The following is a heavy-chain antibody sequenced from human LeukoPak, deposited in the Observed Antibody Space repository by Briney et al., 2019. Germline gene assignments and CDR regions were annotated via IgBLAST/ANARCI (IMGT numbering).Heavy chain of an antibody. CDR1: GFTFSSYC. Sequence: GGSLRLSCAASGFTFSSYCMSWVRQAPGKGLAWVSAVGSSGTTFYADSVKGRFTISSDLSKNTLYLQMNSLRVEDTALYYCAKRRGTYRGFDYWGQGTLVTVSS. CDR2: VGSSGTT. V-gene: IGHV3-23*01. CDR3: AKRRGTYRGFDY. D-gene: IGHD1-26*01. J-gene: IGHJ4*02.